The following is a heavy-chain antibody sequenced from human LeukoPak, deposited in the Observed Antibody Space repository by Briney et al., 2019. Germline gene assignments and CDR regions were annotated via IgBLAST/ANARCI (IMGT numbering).Heavy chain of an antibody. D-gene: IGHD4-23*01. CDR3: ARQGYSGHSQGAADY. V-gene: IGHV1-18*01. CDR1: GYTFSIYG. J-gene: IGHJ4*02. CDR2: ISAYNGNT. Sequence: ASVRVSCKASGYTFSIYGFSWVRQAPGQGLEWMGWISAYNGNTNYAQKFQGRVTMTTDTSTSTAHMELRSLRSDDTAVYYCARQGYSGHSQGAADYWGQGTLVTVSS.